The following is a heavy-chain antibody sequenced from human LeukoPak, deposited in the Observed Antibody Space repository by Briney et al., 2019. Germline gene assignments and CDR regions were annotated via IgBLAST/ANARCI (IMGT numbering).Heavy chain of an antibody. CDR2: IQYDGSNK. Sequence: GGSLRLSCAASGFNFNSYGMHWVRQAPGKGLEWVAFIQYDGSNKDYADSVKGRFTISRDNAKNSLYLQMNSLRAEDTALYYCARGGYDILTGYAAGLDYWGQGTLVTVSS. D-gene: IGHD3-9*01. J-gene: IGHJ4*02. CDR3: ARGGYDILTGYAAGLDY. V-gene: IGHV3-30*02. CDR1: GFNFNSYG.